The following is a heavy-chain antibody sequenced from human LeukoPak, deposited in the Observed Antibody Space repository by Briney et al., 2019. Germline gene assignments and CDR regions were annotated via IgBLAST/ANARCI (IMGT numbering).Heavy chain of an antibody. Sequence: GGSLRLSCAVSGFTFSHYAMSWVRQAPGKGLEWVSGIMGSGAKTFYADSVRGRFTISRDNSKNTLYLQMNSLRAEDTAVYYCARDIDFWSGSYIDYWGQGTLVTVSS. CDR3: ARDIDFWSGSYIDY. V-gene: IGHV3-23*01. CDR2: IMGSGAKT. D-gene: IGHD3-3*01. J-gene: IGHJ4*02. CDR1: GFTFSHYA.